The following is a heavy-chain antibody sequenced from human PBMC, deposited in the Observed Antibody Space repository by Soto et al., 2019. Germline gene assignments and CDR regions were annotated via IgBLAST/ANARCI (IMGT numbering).Heavy chain of an antibody. D-gene: IGHD2-15*01. CDR3: ARDLGRGTPYYYYGVDV. Sequence: SVKVSCKASGGTFSSYAISWVRQAPGQGLEWMGGIIPIFGTANYAQKFQGRVPITADESTSTAYMELSSLRSEDTAVYYCARDLGRGTPYYYYGVDVWGQGTTVTVSS. CDR1: GGTFSSYA. V-gene: IGHV1-69*13. J-gene: IGHJ6*02. CDR2: IIPIFGTA.